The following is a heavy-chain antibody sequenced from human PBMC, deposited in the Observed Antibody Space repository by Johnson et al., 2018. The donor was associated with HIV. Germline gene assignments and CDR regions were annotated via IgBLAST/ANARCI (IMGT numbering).Heavy chain of an antibody. CDR1: GFTFTSYA. CDR3: ARDGGIEATDAFDI. Sequence: QVQLVESGGGVVQPGRSLRLSCAASGFTFTSYAMHWIRQAPGKGLEWVAVISFDGSNEYYADSVKDRFTISRDNSKNTLFLQMNGLRVEDTAIYYCARDGGIEATDAFDIWGQGTMVTVSS. V-gene: IGHV3-30*04. CDR2: ISFDGSNE. D-gene: IGHD1-14*01. J-gene: IGHJ3*02.